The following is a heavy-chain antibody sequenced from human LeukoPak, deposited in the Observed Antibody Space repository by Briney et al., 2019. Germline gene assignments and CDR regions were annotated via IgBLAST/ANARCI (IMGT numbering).Heavy chain of an antibody. CDR1: GGSISSYY. V-gene: IGHV4-59*01. CDR2: IYYSGST. Sequence: SETLSLTCTLSGGSISSYYWSWIRQPPGKGLEWIGYIYYSGSTNYNPSLKSRVTISVDPSKNQFSLKLSSVTAADTAVYYCALWSGYFSYYYMDVWGKGTTVTVSS. CDR3: ALWSGYFSYYYMDV. J-gene: IGHJ6*03. D-gene: IGHD3-3*01.